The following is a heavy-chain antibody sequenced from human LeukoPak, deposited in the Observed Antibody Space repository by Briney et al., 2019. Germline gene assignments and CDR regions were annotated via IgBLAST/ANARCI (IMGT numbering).Heavy chain of an antibody. CDR1: GFTFSSYA. V-gene: IGHV3-23*01. CDR2: ISGSGGST. Sequence: PGGSLRLSCAASGFTFSSYAMSWVRQAPGKGLEWVSAISGSGGSTYYADSVKGRFTISRDNSKNTLYLQMNSLRAEDTAVYYCAKGEVQYFDWLLSTNPYGPMDVWGQGTTVTVSS. J-gene: IGHJ6*02. CDR3: AKGEVQYFDWLLSTNPYGPMDV. D-gene: IGHD3-9*01.